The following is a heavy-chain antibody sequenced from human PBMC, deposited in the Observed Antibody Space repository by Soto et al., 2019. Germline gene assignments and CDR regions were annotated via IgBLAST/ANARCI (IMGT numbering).Heavy chain of an antibody. V-gene: IGHV3-23*01. CDR1: GFTFSSYA. CDR2: ISGSGGST. Sequence: GGSLRLSCAASGFTFSSYAMSWVRQAPGKGLEWVSAISGSGGSTYYADSVKGRFTISRDNSKNTLYLQMNSLRAEDTAVYYCAKGGLTYYDFWSGYSHDGKGDYWGQGTLVTVSS. D-gene: IGHD3-3*01. J-gene: IGHJ4*02. CDR3: AKGGLTYYDFWSGYSHDGKGDY.